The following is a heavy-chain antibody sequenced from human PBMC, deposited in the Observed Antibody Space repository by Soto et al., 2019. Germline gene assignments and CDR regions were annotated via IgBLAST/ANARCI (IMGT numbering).Heavy chain of an antibody. D-gene: IGHD2-8*01. CDR3: ARDPGDMLADY. V-gene: IGHV3-11*06. J-gene: IGHJ4*02. CDR2: ISSSSSYT. CDR1: GFTFSDYY. Sequence: GGSLRLSCAASGFTFSDYYMSWIRQAPGKGLEWVSYISSSSSYTNYADSVKGRFTISRDNAKNSLYLQMNSLRAEDTAVYYCARDPGDMLADYWGQGTLVTVSS.